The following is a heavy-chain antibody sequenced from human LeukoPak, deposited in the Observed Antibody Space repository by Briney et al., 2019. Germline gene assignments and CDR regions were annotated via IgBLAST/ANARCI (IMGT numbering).Heavy chain of an antibody. Sequence: SQTLSLTCAMSGDSVSSNSAAWNWIRQSPSRGLEWLGRTYYRSKWYNDYAVSVESRMTIHPDTSKNQFSLQLNSVTPEDTAVYYCARGYSDYDTAGRLCFFDYWGQGTLVNVSS. D-gene: IGHD5-12*01. V-gene: IGHV6-1*01. CDR1: GDSVSSNSAA. CDR2: TYYRSKWYN. J-gene: IGHJ4*02. CDR3: ARGYSDYDTAGRLCFFDY.